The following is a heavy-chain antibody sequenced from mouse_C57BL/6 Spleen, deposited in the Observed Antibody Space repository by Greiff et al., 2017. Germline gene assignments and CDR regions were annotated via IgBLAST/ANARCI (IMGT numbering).Heavy chain of an antibody. CDR2: VYPGSGSI. V-gene: IGHV1-62-2*01. D-gene: IGHD3-3*01. J-gene: IGHJ3*01. Sequence: VQLQQSGAELVKPGASVKLSCKASGYTFTEYTIHWVKQRSGQGLEWIGWVYPGSGSIKYNEKFKDKATLTADKSSSPVYMALTRLTSGGSAVDVCARHEEGLAWFAYWGQGTLVTVSA. CDR1: GYTFTEYT. CDR3: ARHEEGLAWFAY.